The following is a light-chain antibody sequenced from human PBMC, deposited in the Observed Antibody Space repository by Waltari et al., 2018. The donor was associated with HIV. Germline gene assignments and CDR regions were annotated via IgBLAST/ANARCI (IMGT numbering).Light chain of an antibody. CDR1: SSNIGASYD. J-gene: IGLJ2*01. CDR2: ANI. Sequence: QSALTQPPSVSGAPGQRVTISCTAGSSNIGASYDVHWYQQLPGTAPKLLIYANINRPSGVPDRFSGSKAGTSASLAITGLQAEDEADYYCQSFDNSLGGSVIFGGGTKLTVL. CDR3: QSFDNSLGGSVI. V-gene: IGLV1-40*01.